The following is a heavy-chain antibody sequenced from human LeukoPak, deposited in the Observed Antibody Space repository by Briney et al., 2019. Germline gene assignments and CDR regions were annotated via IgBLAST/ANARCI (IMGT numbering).Heavy chain of an antibody. CDR2: IYYSGST. V-gene: IGHV4-59*08. J-gene: IGHJ5*02. D-gene: IGHD2-2*01. CDR1: GGSISSYY. CDR3: ARVDGIGYCSSTSCLLFDP. Sequence: SETLSLTCTVSGGSISSYYWSWIRQPPGKGLEWIRYIYYSGSTNYNPSLKSRVTISVDTSKNQFSLKLSSVTAADTAVYYCARVDGIGYCSSTSCLLFDPWGQGTLVTVSS.